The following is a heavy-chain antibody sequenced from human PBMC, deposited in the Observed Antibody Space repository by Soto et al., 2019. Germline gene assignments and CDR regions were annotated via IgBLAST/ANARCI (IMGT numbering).Heavy chain of an antibody. Sequence: EVQLLESGGGLVQPGGSLRLSCAASGFTFSSYAMSLVRQAQGQGLEWVSAISGSGGSTYYADSVKGRFTISRDNSKNTLHLQMISLRSEDTAVYYCAKEKGYISGWHSDYWGQGTLVTVSS. V-gene: IGHV3-23*01. CDR3: AKEKGYISGWHSDY. J-gene: IGHJ4*02. CDR1: GFTFSSYA. D-gene: IGHD6-19*01. CDR2: ISGSGGST.